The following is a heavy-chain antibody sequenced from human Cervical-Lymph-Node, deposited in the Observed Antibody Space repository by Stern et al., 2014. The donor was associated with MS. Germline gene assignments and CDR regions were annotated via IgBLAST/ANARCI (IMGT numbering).Heavy chain of an antibody. D-gene: IGHD6-19*01. J-gene: IGHJ5*02. V-gene: IGHV7-4-1*02. CDR3: ARPNDSSGLFDQ. Sequence: VQLEESGSELQKPGASVKVSCKASGYTFNHYAMNWARQAHAPGLEWMGWISTNTGDPDYAQGFTGRFVFSMDTSGSTAYLQITSLKAEDTAVYYCARPNDSSGLFDQWGQGTLVTVSS. CDR2: ISTNTGDP. CDR1: GYTFNHYA.